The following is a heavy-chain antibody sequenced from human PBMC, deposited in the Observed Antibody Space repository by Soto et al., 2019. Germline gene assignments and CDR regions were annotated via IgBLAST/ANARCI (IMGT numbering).Heavy chain of an antibody. CDR2: TYYRPKWYN. J-gene: IGHJ3*02. D-gene: IGHD4-17*01. Sequence: PSQTLSLTCAISGDSVSSNSAAWNWIRQSPSRGLEWLGRTYYRPKWYNDYAVSVKSRITINPDTSKNQFSLQLNSVTPEDTAVYYCARDPHYGGNRWDAFDIWGQGTMVTVSS. CDR1: GDSVSSNSAA. V-gene: IGHV6-1*01. CDR3: ARDPHYGGNRWDAFDI.